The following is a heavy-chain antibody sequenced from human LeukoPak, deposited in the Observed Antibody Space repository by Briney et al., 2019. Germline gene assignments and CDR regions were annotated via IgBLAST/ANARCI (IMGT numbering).Heavy chain of an antibody. CDR3: ARYDGWFDP. J-gene: IGHJ5*02. D-gene: IGHD3-16*01. V-gene: IGHV1-3*01. CDR2: IHAGNGNT. CDR1: GYTFSNYV. Sequence: ASVKISCKASGYTFSNYVMHRVRQAPGQRFEWMGWIHAGNGNTKSSQKFHGRITISRDTSASTVYMELSSLKSEDTAVYYCARYDGWFDPWGQGTLVTVSS.